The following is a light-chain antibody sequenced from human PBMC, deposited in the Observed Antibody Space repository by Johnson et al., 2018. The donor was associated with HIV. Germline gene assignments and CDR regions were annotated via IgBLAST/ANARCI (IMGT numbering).Light chain of an antibody. Sequence: HSVLTQPPSVSAASGQRVDISCSGSSSNIENNYLSWYQQLPHTAPRLLISDNNKRPSGIPDRFSGSKSGASATLDITGLKTGDEADYYCGTWDTSLSAGGVFGTGTKVTVL. CDR2: DNN. V-gene: IGLV1-51*01. CDR3: GTWDTSLSAGGV. CDR1: SSNIENNY. J-gene: IGLJ1*01.